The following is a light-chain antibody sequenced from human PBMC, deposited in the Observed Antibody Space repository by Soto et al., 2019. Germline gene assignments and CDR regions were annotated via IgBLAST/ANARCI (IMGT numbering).Light chain of an antibody. Sequence: DIVMTQSPLSLPVTPGEPASISCRSSQSLLQSNGYNYVHWYLQKPGQSPQLLIYLGSNRASGVPDRFSGSGSGTDFTLKISRVEAEDVGVYYCMQPLQSWTFGQGTKVDIK. CDR3: MQPLQSWT. CDR2: LGS. V-gene: IGKV2-28*01. J-gene: IGKJ1*01. CDR1: QSLLQSNGYNY.